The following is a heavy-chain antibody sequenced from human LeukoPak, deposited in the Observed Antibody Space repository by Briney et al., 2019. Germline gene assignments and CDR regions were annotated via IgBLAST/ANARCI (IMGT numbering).Heavy chain of an antibody. J-gene: IGHJ4*02. CDR3: AKPPEVGATVGYFDY. V-gene: IGHV3-30*18. D-gene: IGHD1-26*01. Sequence: GGSLRLSCAASGFTFSSYGMHWVRQAPGKGLEWVALISFDGSNQYYADSVKGRFTISRDNSKNTLFLQMNSLRAEDTAVYYCAKPPEVGATVGYFDYWGQGTLVTVSS. CDR2: ISFDGSNQ. CDR1: GFTFSSYG.